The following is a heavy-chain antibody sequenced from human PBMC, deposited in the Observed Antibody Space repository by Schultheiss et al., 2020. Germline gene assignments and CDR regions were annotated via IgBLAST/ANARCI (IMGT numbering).Heavy chain of an antibody. Sequence: GGSLRLSCAASGFTFQQSAMSWVRQAPGKGLDWVSAINDRGDTTYYADSMRGRFTISRDNSKNTLFLQLDSLRADDTAVYYCAQSPNWYKPDYWGQGTVVTVYS. J-gene: IGHJ4*02. CDR3: AQSPNWYKPDY. CDR1: GFTFQQSA. D-gene: IGHD1-1*01. CDR2: INDRGDTT. V-gene: IGHV3-23*01.